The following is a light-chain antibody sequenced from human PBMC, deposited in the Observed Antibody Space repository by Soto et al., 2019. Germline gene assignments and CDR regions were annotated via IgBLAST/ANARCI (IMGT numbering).Light chain of an antibody. Sequence: EIVMRQSPATLSVSPGERGTLSCRARQSVSSNLAWYQQKPGQAPRLLIYGASTRATGIPARFSGSGSGTECTLTISSLQSEDFAVYYCQQYNNWPWTFGQGTKVEIK. CDR2: GAS. V-gene: IGKV3-15*01. J-gene: IGKJ1*01. CDR3: QQYNNWPWT. CDR1: QSVSSN.